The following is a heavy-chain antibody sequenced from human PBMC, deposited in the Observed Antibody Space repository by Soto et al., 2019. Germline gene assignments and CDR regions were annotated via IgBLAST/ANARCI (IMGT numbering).Heavy chain of an antibody. CDR3: ASESPGSNWYDH. CDR1: ACIFSGYC. J-gene: IGHJ5*02. CDR2: VKPDGTQK. V-gene: IGHV3-7*05. Sequence: SLSCETPACIFSGYCLSWVRRAPGKGLEWVANVKPDGTQKFYVDSARGRFTIFRDNTKKSLFLQMNSLTAEDTGIYFCASESPGSNWYDHWGQGAQVTVSS.